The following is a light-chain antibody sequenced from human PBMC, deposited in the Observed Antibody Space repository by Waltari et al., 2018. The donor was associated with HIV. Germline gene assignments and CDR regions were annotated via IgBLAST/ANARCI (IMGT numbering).Light chain of an antibody. CDR1: TSNIGNNY. CDR2: KND. V-gene: IGLV1-51*02. J-gene: IGLJ2*01. Sequence: QSVLTQPPSVSAAPGQRVTISCSGSTSNIGNNYVCWNQQFPGTAPKLLIYKNDKRPVGIPDRFSCSNAGTSATLDITGLQTGDEADYYCGTWDSRLRAEVFGGGTKLTVL. CDR3: GTWDSRLRAEV.